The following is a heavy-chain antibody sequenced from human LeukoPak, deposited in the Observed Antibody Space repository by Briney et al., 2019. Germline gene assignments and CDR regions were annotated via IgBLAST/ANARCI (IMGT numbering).Heavy chain of an antibody. Sequence: SETLSLTCTVSGGSISSYYWSWIRQPPGKGLEWIGYIYYSGSTNYNPSLKSRVTISVDTSKNQFSLKLNSVTAADTAVYYCARDEGLTSLFDYWGQGTLVTVSS. J-gene: IGHJ4*02. V-gene: IGHV4-59*01. CDR3: ARDEGLTSLFDY. CDR1: GGSISSYY. CDR2: IYYSGST.